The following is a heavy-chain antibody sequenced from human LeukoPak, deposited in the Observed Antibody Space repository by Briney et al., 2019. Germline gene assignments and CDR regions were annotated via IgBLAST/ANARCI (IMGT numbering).Heavy chain of an antibody. V-gene: IGHV3-21*01. CDR2: IRSSSSYI. J-gene: IGHJ4*02. Sequence: GRTLRLSCAASGFTFSSYSMNWVRQAPGKGLEWVSSIRSSSSYIYYADSVKGRFTISRDNAKKSLYLHMNSLRAEDTAVYYCARDQSLLVGARYYFDYWGQGTLVTVSS. CDR1: GFTFSSYS. CDR3: ARDQSLLVGARYYFDY. D-gene: IGHD1-26*01.